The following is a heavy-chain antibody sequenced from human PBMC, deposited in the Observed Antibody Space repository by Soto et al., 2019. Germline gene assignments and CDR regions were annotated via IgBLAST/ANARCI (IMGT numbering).Heavy chain of an antibody. V-gene: IGHV3-30*18. Sequence: QVQLVESGGGVVQPGRSLRLSCVASGFTFSSYGMHWVRQAPGKGLEWVAVISYDGSNKYYADSVKGRFTISRDNSKNTLYLQMNSLRAEDTAVYYCAKGIVVVTATNDAFDIWGQGTMVTVSS. CDR3: AKGIVVVTATNDAFDI. CDR2: ISYDGSNK. J-gene: IGHJ3*02. D-gene: IGHD2-21*02. CDR1: GFTFSSYG.